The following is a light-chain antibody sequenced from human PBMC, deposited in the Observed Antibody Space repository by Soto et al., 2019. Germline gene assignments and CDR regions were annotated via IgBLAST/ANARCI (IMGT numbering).Light chain of an antibody. J-gene: IGKJ1*01. CDR1: QSVSISH. CDR3: QQYGSSPRT. CDR2: GAS. V-gene: IGKV3-20*01. Sequence: EIVLTQSPGTLSLSPGGRATLSCRPSQSVSISHLAWYQQKPGQAPRLLIFGASSRATGIPDRFSGSGSGTDFSLTISRLAPEDFAVYYCQQYGSSPRTFGQGTKVDIK.